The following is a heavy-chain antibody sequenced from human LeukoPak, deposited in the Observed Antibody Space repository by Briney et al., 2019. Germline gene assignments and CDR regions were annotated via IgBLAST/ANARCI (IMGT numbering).Heavy chain of an antibody. CDR1: DFTVSSNY. CDR3: ASHKAYRAFDV. Sequence: GGSLRLSCAASDFTVSSNYMSWVRQAPGEGLEWVSTIYSGGSTYYADSVKGRFTISRDNSKNTLYLQMNSLRAGDTAVYYCASHKAYRAFDVWGQGTMVIVSS. CDR2: IYSGGST. V-gene: IGHV3-66*02. J-gene: IGHJ3*01. D-gene: IGHD3-16*01.